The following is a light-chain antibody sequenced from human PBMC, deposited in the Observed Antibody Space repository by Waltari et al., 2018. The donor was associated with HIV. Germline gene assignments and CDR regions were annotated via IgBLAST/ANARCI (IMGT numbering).Light chain of an antibody. Sequence: DIQMTQSPSSLSALVGDSVAITCRASQSVTNKVNWYQQRPGQAPKLLIYDASTLHSGVPFRFGGGGSETAFTLTIAGLQADDFATYFCQQSYSPPLTFGPGTTV. CDR1: QSVTNK. J-gene: IGKJ3*01. CDR2: DAS. V-gene: IGKV1-39*01. CDR3: QQSYSPPLT.